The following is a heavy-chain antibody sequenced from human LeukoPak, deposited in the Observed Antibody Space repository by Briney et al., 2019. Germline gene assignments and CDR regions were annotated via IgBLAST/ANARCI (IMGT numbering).Heavy chain of an antibody. V-gene: IGHV4-39*07. CDR1: GGSISSSSYY. Sequence: PSETLSLTCTVSGGSISSSSYYWGWIRQPPGKGLEWIGSIYYSGSTYYNPSLKSRVTISVDTSKNQFSLKLSSVTAADTAVYYCARGARWDIVVVPAARDWYFDLWGRGTLVTVSS. CDR2: IYYSGST. D-gene: IGHD2-2*01. J-gene: IGHJ2*01. CDR3: ARGARWDIVVVPAARDWYFDL.